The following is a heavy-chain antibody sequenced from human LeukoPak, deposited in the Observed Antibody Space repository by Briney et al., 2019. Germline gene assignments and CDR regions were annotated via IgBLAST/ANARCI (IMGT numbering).Heavy chain of an antibody. CDR3: AKAGFGGQLLTFDY. D-gene: IGHD2-2*01. CDR2: ISGSGGST. J-gene: IGHJ4*02. CDR1: GFTFSSYA. Sequence: GGSLRFSCAASGFTFSSYAMSWVRQAPGKGLEWVSAISGSGGSTYYADSVKGRFTISRDNSKNTLYLQMNSLRAEDTAVYYCAKAGFGGQLLTFDYWGQGTLVTVSS. V-gene: IGHV3-23*01.